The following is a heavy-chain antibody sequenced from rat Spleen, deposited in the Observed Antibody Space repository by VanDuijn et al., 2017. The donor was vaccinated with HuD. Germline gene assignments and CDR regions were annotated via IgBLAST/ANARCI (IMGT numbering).Heavy chain of an antibody. D-gene: IGHD1-1*01. J-gene: IGHJ2*01. Sequence: EVQLVESGGGVVQPGRSLKLSCAASGFTFSDYNMAWVRQAPKKGLEWVATISYDGSRTYYRDSVKGRFTISRDNAKSTLYLQMDSLRSEDTATYYCAREGYYYSAFDYWGQGVMVTVSS. CDR1: GFTFSDYN. CDR2: ISYDGSRT. V-gene: IGHV5-7*01. CDR3: AREGYYYSAFDY.